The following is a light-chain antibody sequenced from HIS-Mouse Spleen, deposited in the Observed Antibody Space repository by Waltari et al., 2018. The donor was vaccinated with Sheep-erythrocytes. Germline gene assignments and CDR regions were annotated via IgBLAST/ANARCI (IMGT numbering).Light chain of an antibody. CDR1: SSDVGGYHY. CDR3: CSYAGSYNHV. J-gene: IGLJ1*01. CDR2: DVS. V-gene: IGLV2-11*01. Sequence: QSALTQPRSVSGSPGQSVTISCTGTSSDVGGYHYVSWYQPHPGKAPKLRIYDVSKRTSGVPDRFSGSKSGNTASLTISGLQAEDEADYYCCSYAGSYNHVFATGTKVTVL.